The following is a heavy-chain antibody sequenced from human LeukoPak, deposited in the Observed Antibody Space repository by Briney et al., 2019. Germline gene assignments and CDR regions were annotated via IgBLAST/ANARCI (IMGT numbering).Heavy chain of an antibody. Sequence: SETLSLTCSVSGGSIGSYHWSWIRQPPGKGLEWIGHVLYTWNTKYNPSLTGRVSISLDRSKNQFSLSLSSLTAADTAVYYCARVASKGGMDVWGQGTTVIVSS. V-gene: IGHV4-59*01. CDR3: ARVASKGGMDV. J-gene: IGHJ6*02. D-gene: IGHD5/OR15-5a*01. CDR1: GGSIGSYH. CDR2: VLYTWNT.